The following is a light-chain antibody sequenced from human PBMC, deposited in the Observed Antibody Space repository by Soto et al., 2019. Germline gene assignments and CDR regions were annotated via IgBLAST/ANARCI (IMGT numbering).Light chain of an antibody. CDR2: AAS. CDR3: QQVNSFPST. Sequence: QLTHSPSSLSASVGDRVTITCRASQGISSHLAWYQQKPGKAPKLLIYAASTLQTGVPSRFSGGGSGTDFTLTLSSLQPEDFATYYCQQVNSFPSTLGQGTRLEIK. CDR1: QGISSH. J-gene: IGKJ5*01. V-gene: IGKV1-9*01.